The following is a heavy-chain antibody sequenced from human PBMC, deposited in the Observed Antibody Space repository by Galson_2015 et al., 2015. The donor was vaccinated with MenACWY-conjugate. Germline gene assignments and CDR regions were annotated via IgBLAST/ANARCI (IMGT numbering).Heavy chain of an antibody. Sequence: SLRLSCAASGFAFSGYWTNWVRQVPGKGLVWVSHIKSDGTVTTYADSVKGRFTISRDNAKNTLYLQMNSLRAEDTAVYYCTRDSSYSNDYWGQGTLVAVSS. CDR2: IKSDGTVT. V-gene: IGHV3-74*03. J-gene: IGHJ4*02. CDR1: GFAFSGYW. CDR3: TRDSSYSNDY. D-gene: IGHD6-13*01.